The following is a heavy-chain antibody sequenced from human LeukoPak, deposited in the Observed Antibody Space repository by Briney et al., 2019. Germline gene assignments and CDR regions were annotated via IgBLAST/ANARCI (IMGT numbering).Heavy chain of an antibody. J-gene: IGHJ4*02. CDR3: ARQTGAGLFILP. D-gene: IGHD3-3*01. CDR2: INHSGST. CDR1: GESFSGYY. Sequence: SETLSLTCAVYGESFSGYYWSWIRQPPGKGLEWIGEINHSGSTNYNPSLKSRVTISVDTSKNQFSLILTSVTAADTAVYYCARQTGAGLFILPGGQGTLVTVSS. V-gene: IGHV4-34*01.